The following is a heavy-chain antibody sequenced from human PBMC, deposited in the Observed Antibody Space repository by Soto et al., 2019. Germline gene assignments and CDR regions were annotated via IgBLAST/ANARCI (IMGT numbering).Heavy chain of an antibody. CDR1: GYTFTGYY. CDR3: ASSCVVGAPMDG. J-gene: IGHJ6*01. V-gene: IGHV1-2*04. CDR2: INPNSGGT. Sequence: ASVKVSCKASGYTFTGYYMHWVRQAPGQGLEWMGWINPNSGGTNYAQKFQGWVTMTRDTSISTAYMELSRLRSDDTAVYYCASSCVVGAPMDGWGQGTTVTVSS. D-gene: IGHD1-26*01.